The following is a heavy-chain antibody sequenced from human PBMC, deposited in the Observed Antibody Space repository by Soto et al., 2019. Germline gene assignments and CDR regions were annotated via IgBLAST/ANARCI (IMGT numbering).Heavy chain of an antibody. CDR1: GFTFSSYG. CDR3: ARDRAAADYYYYGMDV. V-gene: IGHV3-33*01. CDR2: IWYDGSNK. J-gene: IGHJ6*02. Sequence: PVGSLRLSCAASGFTFSSYGMHWVRQAPGKGLEWVAVIWYDGSNKYYADSVKGRFTISRDNSKNTLYLQMNSLRAEDTAVYYCARDRAAADYYYYGMDVWGQGTTVTVSS. D-gene: IGHD6-13*01.